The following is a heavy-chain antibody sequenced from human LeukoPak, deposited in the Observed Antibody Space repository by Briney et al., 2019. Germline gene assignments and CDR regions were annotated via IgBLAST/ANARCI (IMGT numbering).Heavy chain of an antibody. CDR2: IIPIFGTA. CDR3: AREGYCSITSCHSSFDY. J-gene: IGHJ4*02. V-gene: IGHV1-69*13. D-gene: IGHD2-2*01. CDR1: GGTLSSYA. Sequence: SVKVSCKASGGTLSSYAISWVRQAPGQGLEWMGGIIPIFGTANYAQKFQGRVTITADESTSTAYMELSSLRSEDTAVYYCAREGYCSITSCHSSFDYWGQGTLVTVSS.